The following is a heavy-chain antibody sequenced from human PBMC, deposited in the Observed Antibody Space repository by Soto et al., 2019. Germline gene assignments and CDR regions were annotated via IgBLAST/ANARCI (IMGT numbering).Heavy chain of an antibody. CDR2: IYYIGST. J-gene: IGHJ5*02. V-gene: IGHV4-39*01. CDR1: GGSISSSSYF. CDR3: ARHPSDFWFDP. Sequence: QLQLQESGPGLVKPSETLSLTCTVSGGSISSSSYFWGWIRQPPGKGLEWIGSIYYIGSTYYNPSPKTRVTVSVDPSKNQFSLKLSSVTAADTAVYYCARHPSDFWFDPWGQGTLVTVSS. D-gene: IGHD2-21*02.